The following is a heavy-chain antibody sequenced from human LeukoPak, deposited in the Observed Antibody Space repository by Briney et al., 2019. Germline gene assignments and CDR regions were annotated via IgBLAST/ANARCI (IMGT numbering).Heavy chain of an antibody. Sequence: GGSLRLSCAASGFTFSSYAMSWVRQAPGKGLEWVSAISGSGGSTYYADSVKGRFTISRDNSKNTLYLQMNSLRAEDTAVYYCAKSGVAAAGSRYYYYYYYYMDVWGKGTTVTVSS. CDR2: ISGSGGST. CDR1: GFTFSSYA. J-gene: IGHJ6*03. D-gene: IGHD6-13*01. V-gene: IGHV3-23*01. CDR3: AKSGVAAAGSRYYYYYYYYMDV.